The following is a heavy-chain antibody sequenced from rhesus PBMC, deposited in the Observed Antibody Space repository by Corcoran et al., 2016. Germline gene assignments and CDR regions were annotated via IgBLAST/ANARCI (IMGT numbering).Heavy chain of an antibody. CDR3: ASGGRRGFDY. CDR1: VGSISSSY. V-gene: IGHV4-169*02. Sequence: QLQLQESGPGLVKPSETLSVTCAVSVGSISSSYWRWTRQPSGKGLEWIGYIYGSGSSTNYNPSLKSRVTLSVDTSKNQLSRKLSSVTAADTAVYYWASGGRRGFDYWGQGVLVTVSS. J-gene: IGHJ4*01. CDR2: IYGSGSST. D-gene: IGHD1-14*01.